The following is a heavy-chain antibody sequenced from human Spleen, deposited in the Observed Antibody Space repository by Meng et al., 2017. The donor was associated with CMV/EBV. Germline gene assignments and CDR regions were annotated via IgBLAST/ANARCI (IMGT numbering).Heavy chain of an antibody. D-gene: IGHD2-2*02. CDR2: INPDSGCT. Sequence: KASGNTFGGYYIHWVRQAPGQGLEWMGWINPDSGCTDSAQKFQGRLTMTRDTTISTAYMELRRLRSDDTAVYYCARAGPHIYHPFDVWGQGTLVTVSS. J-gene: IGHJ3*01. V-gene: IGHV1-2*02. CDR1: GNTFGGYY. CDR3: ARAGPHIYHPFDV.